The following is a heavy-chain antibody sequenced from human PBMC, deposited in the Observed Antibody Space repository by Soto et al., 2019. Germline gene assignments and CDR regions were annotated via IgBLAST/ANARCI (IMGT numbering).Heavy chain of an antibody. V-gene: IGHV4-34*01. D-gene: IGHD6-6*01. Sequence: SETLSLTCAVYGGSFSGYYWSWIRQPPGKGLEWIGEINHSGSTNYNPSLKSRVTISVDTSKNQFSLKLSSVTAADTAMYYCAGRGMQLALFDYWGQGTLVTVSS. CDR3: AGRGMQLALFDY. CDR1: GGSFSGYY. J-gene: IGHJ4*02. CDR2: INHSGST.